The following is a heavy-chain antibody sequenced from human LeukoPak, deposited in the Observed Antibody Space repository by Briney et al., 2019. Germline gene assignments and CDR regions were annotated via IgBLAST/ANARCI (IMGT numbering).Heavy chain of an antibody. J-gene: IGHJ5*02. D-gene: IGHD6-19*01. V-gene: IGHV1-69*02. Sequence: SVKVSCKASGGTFISYSISWVRQAPGQGLEWMGRIIPILNITNFEQKYQGRVAITADRSTNIVYMELSSLRSEDTAVYYCARGGLYSSAWFDPWGQGTLVTVSS. CDR1: GGTFISYS. CDR3: ARGGLYSSAWFDP. CDR2: IIPILNIT.